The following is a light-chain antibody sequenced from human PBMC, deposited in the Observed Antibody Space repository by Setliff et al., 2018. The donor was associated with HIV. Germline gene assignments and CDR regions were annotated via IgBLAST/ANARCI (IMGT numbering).Light chain of an antibody. CDR2: DDS. CDR3: YVWDGTDHYV. Sequence: SYELTQPPSVSVAPGKTATITCGGINIGSKSVHWYQQKPGQAPVLVVFDDSDRPSGIPERFSGSDSENTATLTISRVEAGDEADYYCYVWDGTDHYVFGTGTKVTVL. V-gene: IGLV3-21*03. CDR1: NIGSKS. J-gene: IGLJ1*01.